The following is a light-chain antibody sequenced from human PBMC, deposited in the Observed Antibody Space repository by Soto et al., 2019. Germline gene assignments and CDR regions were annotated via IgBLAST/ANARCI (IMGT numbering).Light chain of an antibody. V-gene: IGKV3-20*01. CDR1: QSVSSSY. J-gene: IGKJ3*01. CDR3: QQYGGSPPFT. CDR2: GAS. Sequence: EIVLTQSPGTLSLSPGERATLSCRASQSVSSSYLAWYQQKPGQAPRLLISGASSRATGIPDRFSGSGSGTDFTPTIIRLEPEDFAVYYCQQYGGSPPFTFGPGTKVDIK.